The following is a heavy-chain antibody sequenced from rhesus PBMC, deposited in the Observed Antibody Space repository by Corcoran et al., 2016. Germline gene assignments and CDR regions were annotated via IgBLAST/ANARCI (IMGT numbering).Heavy chain of an antibody. CDR2: ISSGGST. CDR1: GFTFSSYA. V-gene: IGHV3-103*01. CDR3: AKVGGDDYGYYGLFDY. D-gene: IGHD3-9*01. J-gene: IGHJ4*01. Sequence: EVQLVESGGGLAKPGGSLRLSCAASGFTFSSYAMHWVRQAPGKGLEWVSAISSGGSTYYADSVKGRFTISRDNSKNTLSLQMNSLRAEDTAVYYCAKVGGDDYGYYGLFDYWGQGVLVTVSS.